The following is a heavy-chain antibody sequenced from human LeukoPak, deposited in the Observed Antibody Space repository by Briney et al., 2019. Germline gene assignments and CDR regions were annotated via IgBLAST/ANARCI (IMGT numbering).Heavy chain of an antibody. J-gene: IGHJ3*02. Sequence: SETLSLTCTVSGGSISSSSYYWGWIRQPPGKGVEWLGSSYYSGSTYYNPSLKSRVTISVDTSKNQFSLKLSSVTAADTAVYYCARHNTIFGVVTHDAFDIWGQGTMVTVSS. D-gene: IGHD3-3*01. V-gene: IGHV4-39*01. CDR3: ARHNTIFGVVTHDAFDI. CDR2: SYYSGST. CDR1: GGSISSSSYY.